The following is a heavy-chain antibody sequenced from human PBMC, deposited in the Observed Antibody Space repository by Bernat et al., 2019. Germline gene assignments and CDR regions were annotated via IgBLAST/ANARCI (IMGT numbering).Heavy chain of an antibody. J-gene: IGHJ5*02. CDR3: ARDGWELFKFWFDP. V-gene: IGHV1-69*04. D-gene: IGHD1-26*01. CDR2: IIPILGIA. Sequence: QVQLVQSGAEVKKPGASVKVSCKASGGTFSSYAISWVRQAPGQGLEWMGRIIPILGIANYAQKFQGRVTITADKSTSTAYMELSSLRSEDTAVYYYARDGWELFKFWFDPWGQGTLVTVSS. CDR1: GGTFSSYA.